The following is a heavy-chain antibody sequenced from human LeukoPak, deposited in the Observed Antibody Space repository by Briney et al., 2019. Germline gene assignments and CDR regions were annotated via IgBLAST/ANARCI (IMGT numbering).Heavy chain of an antibody. CDR3: ARMYSSGYYGDYFDY. Sequence: GGSLRLSCTASGFIFSNYYMAWVRQPPGRGLEWISYISADAATVKYADSVEGRFTVSRDNTQNSIYLEMSGLRVDDTAVYYCARMYSSGYYGDYFDYWGQGNLVSVSS. CDR1: GFIFSNYY. V-gene: IGHV3-11*04. CDR2: ISADAATV. J-gene: IGHJ4*02. D-gene: IGHD5-12*01.